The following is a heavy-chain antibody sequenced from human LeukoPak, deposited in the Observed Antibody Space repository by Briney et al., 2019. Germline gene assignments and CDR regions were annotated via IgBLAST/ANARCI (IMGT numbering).Heavy chain of an antibody. CDR3: ARGDEGLRDYHYYYYMDV. Sequence: GASVKVSCKASGYTFTSYDIYWVRQATGQGLEWMGWMNPNSGNTGYAQKFQGRVTMTRNTSISTAYMELSSLRSEDTAVYYCARGDEGLRDYHYYYYMDVWGKGTTVTVSS. D-gene: IGHD4/OR15-4a*01. J-gene: IGHJ6*03. V-gene: IGHV1-8*01. CDR1: GYTFTSYD. CDR2: MNPNSGNT.